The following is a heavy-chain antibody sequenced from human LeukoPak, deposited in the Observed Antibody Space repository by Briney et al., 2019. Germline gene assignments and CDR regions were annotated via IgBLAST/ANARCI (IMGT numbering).Heavy chain of an antibody. D-gene: IGHD3-22*01. CDR1: GFTFTAYL. Sequence: GGSLRLSCAASGFTFTAYLIHWVRQAPGKGLEWVAVMSSDGNAMFYADSVKGRFTISRDNSKNTLYLQMNTLRAEDTAVYYCVRESEYYFDHSASFDYWGQGTLVTVSS. CDR3: VRESEYYFDHSASFDY. V-gene: IGHV3-30-3*01. CDR2: MSSDGNAM. J-gene: IGHJ4*02.